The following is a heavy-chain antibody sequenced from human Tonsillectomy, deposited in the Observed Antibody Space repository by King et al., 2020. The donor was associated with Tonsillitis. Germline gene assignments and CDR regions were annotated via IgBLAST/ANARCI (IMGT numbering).Heavy chain of an antibody. V-gene: IGHV3-13*01. CDR3: AREGYSSNLNNWYFDL. Sequence: VQLVESGGGLVQPGGSLRLSCAASGFTFSNSDMHWVRQAPGKGLEWVSAIGTIGDTYYQDSVKGRFTISRDNAKNSLYLQMNSLRDGDTAVYYCAREGYSSNLNNWYFDLWGRGTLVTVSS. CDR2: IGTIGDT. CDR1: GFTFSNSD. D-gene: IGHD6-13*01. J-gene: IGHJ2*01.